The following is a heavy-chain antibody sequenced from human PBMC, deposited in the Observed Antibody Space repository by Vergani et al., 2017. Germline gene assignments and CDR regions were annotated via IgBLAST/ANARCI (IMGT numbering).Heavy chain of an antibody. CDR1: GFTFTNFA. CDR2: ISGSGGFT. CDR3: AKAERAVLDY. Sequence: EVQLVESGGGLVKPGGSLRLSCAASGFTFTNFAMTWVRQAPGEGLEWVSGISGSGGFTYYADSVKGRFTISRDNSKNTLYLQMNSLRAEDTAVYYCAKAERAVLDYWGQGTLVTVSS. J-gene: IGHJ4*02. V-gene: IGHV3-23*04. D-gene: IGHD6-19*01.